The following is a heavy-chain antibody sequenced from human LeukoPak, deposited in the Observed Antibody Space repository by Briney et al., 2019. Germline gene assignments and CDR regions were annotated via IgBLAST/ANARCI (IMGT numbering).Heavy chain of an antibody. J-gene: IGHJ3*02. CDR1: GGSISSSTHY. V-gene: IGHV4-39*01. CDR2: IYYSGTT. Sequence: PSETPSLTCTVSGGSISSSTHYWGWIRQPPGKGLEWIGNIYYSGTTYYNPSLTSRVTTSVDTSKNQFSLKLNSVTAADTAVYYCARHPKLGYCSGGGCQPIWGQGTMVTVSS. CDR3: ARHPKLGYCSGGGCQPI. D-gene: IGHD2-15*01.